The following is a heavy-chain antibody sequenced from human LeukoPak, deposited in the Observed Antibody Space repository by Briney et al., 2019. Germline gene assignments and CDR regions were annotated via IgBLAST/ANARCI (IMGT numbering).Heavy chain of an antibody. CDR1: GYTLTSYA. V-gene: IGHV7-4-1*02. CDR2: INTNTGNP. Sequence: ASVKVSCKASGYTLTSYAMNWVRQATGQGLDWIGWINTNTGNPTYAPGFTGRFVCSLDTSVSTAYLQISSLKAEDTAVYYCARDHFLGGNSTAARPDVWGQGTLVIVSS. CDR3: ARDHFLGGNSTAARPDV. D-gene: IGHD6-6*01. J-gene: IGHJ4*02.